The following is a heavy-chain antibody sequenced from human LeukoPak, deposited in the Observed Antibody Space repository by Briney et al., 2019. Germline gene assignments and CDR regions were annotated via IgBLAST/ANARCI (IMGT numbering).Heavy chain of an antibody. V-gene: IGHV1-46*01. D-gene: IGHD2-2*01. CDR1: GYTFTSYY. CDR3: ARGNCSSTSCYHYFDY. Sequence: EASVTVSCKASGYTFTSYYMHWVRQAPGQGLGWMGIINPSGGSTSYAQKFQGRVTMTRDTSTSTVYMELSSLRSEDTAVYYCARGNCSSTSCYHYFDYWGQGTLVTVSS. J-gene: IGHJ4*02. CDR2: INPSGGST.